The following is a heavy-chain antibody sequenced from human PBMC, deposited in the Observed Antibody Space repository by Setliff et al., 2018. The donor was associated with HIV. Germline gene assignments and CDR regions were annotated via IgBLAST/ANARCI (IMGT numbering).Heavy chain of an antibody. D-gene: IGHD1-26*01. J-gene: IGHJ3*02. Sequence: LSLTCTVSGGSVSSRGYYWGWIRQPPGKGPEWIANILYGGSTNYNPSLKSRITISADTPKNQFSLKLSSVTAADTAVYHCAREGTYSGTYWVRRVASFDIWGQGTMVTVSS. CDR2: ILYGGST. V-gene: IGHV4-39*07. CDR1: GGSVSSRGYY. CDR3: AREGTYSGTYWVRRVASFDI.